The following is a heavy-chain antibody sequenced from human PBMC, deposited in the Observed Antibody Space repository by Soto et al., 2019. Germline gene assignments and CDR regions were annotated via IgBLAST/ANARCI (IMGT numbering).Heavy chain of an antibody. CDR3: VKNYGDY. CDR1: GFTFSSYG. V-gene: IGHV3-23*01. CDR2: ISGSGGST. J-gene: IGHJ4*02. Sequence: TASSLGLSCSASGFTFSSYGMHWVRQAPGKGLEWVSAISGSGGSTYYADSVKGRFTISRDNSKNTLYLQMNSLKAAETAVCYCVKNYGDYWGQGTRVTVYS.